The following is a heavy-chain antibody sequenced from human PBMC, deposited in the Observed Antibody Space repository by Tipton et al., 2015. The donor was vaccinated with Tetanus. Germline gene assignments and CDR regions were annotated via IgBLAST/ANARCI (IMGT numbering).Heavy chain of an antibody. D-gene: IGHD3-22*01. J-gene: IGHJ4*02. CDR2: ISSSGTNI. Sequence: AASGFTFSRYEMNFVRQAPGKGLEWVSYISSSGTNINYADSVKGRFIISRDNAKNSLYLQMNSLRAEDTAVYYCARDGFYYESRTYFDYWGQGNLVIVSS. V-gene: IGHV3-48*03. CDR3: ARDGFYYESRTYFDY. CDR1: GFTFSRYE.